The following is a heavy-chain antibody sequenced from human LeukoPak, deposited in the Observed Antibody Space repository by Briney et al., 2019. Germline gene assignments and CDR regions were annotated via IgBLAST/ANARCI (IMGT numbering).Heavy chain of an antibody. CDR1: GFTFSSYG. D-gene: IGHD6-13*01. Sequence: GGSLRLSCAASGFTFSSYGMSWVRQAPGKGLEWVSAISGSGGSTYYADSVKGRFTISRDNSKNTLYLQMNSLRAEDTAVYYCAKAGYSSSWYRVGINYYYYMDVWGKGTTVTVSS. CDR3: AKAGYSSSWYRVGINYYYYMDV. V-gene: IGHV3-23*01. CDR2: ISGSGGST. J-gene: IGHJ6*03.